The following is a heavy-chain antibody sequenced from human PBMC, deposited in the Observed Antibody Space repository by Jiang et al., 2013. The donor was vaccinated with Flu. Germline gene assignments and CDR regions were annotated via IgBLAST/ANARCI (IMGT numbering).Heavy chain of an antibody. Sequence: GFTFSSYAMSWVRQAPGKGLEWVSAISGSGGSTYYADSVKGRFTISRDNSKNTLYLQMNSLRAEDTAVYYCAKGVDYYDSSGYGDAFDIWGQGTMVTVSS. V-gene: IGHV3-23*01. CDR3: AKGVDYYDSSGYGDAFDI. D-gene: IGHD3-22*01. CDR2: ISGSGGST. J-gene: IGHJ3*02. CDR1: GFTFSSYA.